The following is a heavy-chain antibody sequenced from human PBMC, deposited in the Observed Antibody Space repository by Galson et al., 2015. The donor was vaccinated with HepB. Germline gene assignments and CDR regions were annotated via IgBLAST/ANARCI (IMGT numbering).Heavy chain of an antibody. D-gene: IGHD3-3*01. CDR3: ALFGVVTDFAPGAFDI. J-gene: IGHJ3*02. Sequence: SLRLSCAASGFTFSSYEMNWVRQAPGKGLEWVPYISSSGSTIYYADSVKGRFTISRDNAKNSLYLQMNSLRAEDTAVYYCALFGVVTDFAPGAFDIWGQGTMVTVSS. V-gene: IGHV3-48*03. CDR2: ISSSGSTI. CDR1: GFTFSSYE.